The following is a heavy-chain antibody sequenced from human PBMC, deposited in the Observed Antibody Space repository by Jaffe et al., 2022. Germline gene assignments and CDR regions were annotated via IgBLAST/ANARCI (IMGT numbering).Heavy chain of an antibody. CDR1: GGSISSGGYS. CDR2: IYHSGST. D-gene: IGHD3-3*01. Sequence: QLQLQESGSGLVKPSQTLSLTCAVSGGSISSGGYSWSWIRQPPGKGLEWIGYIYHSGSTYYNPSLKSRVTISVDRSKNQFSLKLSSVTAADTAVYYCARQKYDFWSPNYYYYYYMDVWGKGTTVTVSS. J-gene: IGHJ6*03. V-gene: IGHV4-30-2*01. CDR3: ARQKYDFWSPNYYYYYYMDV.